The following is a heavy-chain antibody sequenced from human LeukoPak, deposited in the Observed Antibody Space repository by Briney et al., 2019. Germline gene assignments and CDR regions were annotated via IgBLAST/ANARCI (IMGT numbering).Heavy chain of an antibody. Sequence: GSLRLSCAASGSTFSSYEMNWVRQAPGKGLEWIGEINHSGSTNYNPSLKSRVTISVDTSKNQFSLKLSSVTAADTAVYYCARRGIAAALLWGQGTLVTVSS. V-gene: IGHV4-34*01. CDR3: ARRGIAAALL. J-gene: IGHJ4*02. CDR1: GSTFSSYE. D-gene: IGHD6-13*01. CDR2: INHSGST.